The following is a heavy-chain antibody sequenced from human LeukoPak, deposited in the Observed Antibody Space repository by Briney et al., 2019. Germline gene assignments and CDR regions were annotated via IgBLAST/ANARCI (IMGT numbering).Heavy chain of an antibody. J-gene: IGHJ4*02. CDR3: AKDSSGWDGYFDY. V-gene: IGHV3-23*01. Sequence: GGSLRLSCAASGFTFSSYAMSWVRQAPGKGLEWVSAISGSGGSTYYADSVKGRFTIFRDNSKNTLYLQMNSLRAEDTAVYYCAKDSSGWDGYFDYWGQGTLVTVSS. CDR1: GFTFSSYA. CDR2: ISGSGGST. D-gene: IGHD6-19*01.